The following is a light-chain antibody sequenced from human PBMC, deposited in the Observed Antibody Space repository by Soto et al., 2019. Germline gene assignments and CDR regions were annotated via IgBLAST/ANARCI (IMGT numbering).Light chain of an antibody. CDR1: QGIRDD. J-gene: IGKJ2*01. CDR2: AAS. Sequence: AIQMTQSPSSLSASVGDRVTITCRASQGIRDDLGWYQQKPGKAPKLLIYAASNLQSGVPSRFSGSGSGTDFTLIISSLQPEDFATHYCLQDYDYPYTFGQGTKVDIK. V-gene: IGKV1-6*01. CDR3: LQDYDYPYT.